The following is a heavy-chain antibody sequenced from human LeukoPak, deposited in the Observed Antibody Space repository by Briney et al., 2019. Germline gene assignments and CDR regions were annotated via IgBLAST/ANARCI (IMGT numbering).Heavy chain of an antibody. Sequence: GGSLRLSCAASGFNYDDHGMHWVRQAPGKGLEWVAGISWNSGHIGYADSVKGRFTISRDNAKNSLYLQMNSLRAEDTALYYCAKDMNHDFWSGRDYYGMDVWGQGTTVTVSS. CDR3: AKDMNHDFWSGRDYYGMDV. J-gene: IGHJ6*02. CDR2: ISWNSGHI. D-gene: IGHD3-3*01. CDR1: GFNYDDHG. V-gene: IGHV3-9*01.